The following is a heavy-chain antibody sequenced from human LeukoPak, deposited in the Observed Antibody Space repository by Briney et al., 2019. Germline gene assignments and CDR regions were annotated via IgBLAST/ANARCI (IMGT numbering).Heavy chain of an antibody. J-gene: IGHJ4*02. Sequence: PGGSLRLSCAASGFTFSSYEMHWVRQAPGKGLEWVSYISSSGSSIFYADSVKGRFTISRDDAKNSLYLQLNSLRAEDTAIYYCARSGQHLFDFWGQGTLVTVSS. CDR1: GFTFSSYE. CDR2: ISSSGSSI. V-gene: IGHV3-48*03. D-gene: IGHD6-13*01. CDR3: ARSGQHLFDF.